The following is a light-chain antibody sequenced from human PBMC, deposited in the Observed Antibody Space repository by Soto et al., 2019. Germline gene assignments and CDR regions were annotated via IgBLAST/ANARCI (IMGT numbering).Light chain of an antibody. Sequence: EIVLTQSPATLSLSPGERATLSCRASQSVNSYLAWYQQKPGQAPRLLIYDASNRATGIPARFSGSGSGTDFTLTIXXXXXXXFAVYYCQQRSXXXXXXFG. CDR1: QSVNSY. CDR2: DAS. V-gene: IGKV3-11*01. J-gene: IGKJ3*01. CDR3: QQRSXXXXXX.